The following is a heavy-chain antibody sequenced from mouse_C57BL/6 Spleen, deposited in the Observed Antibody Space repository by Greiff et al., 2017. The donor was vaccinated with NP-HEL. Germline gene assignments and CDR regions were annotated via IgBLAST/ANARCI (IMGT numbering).Heavy chain of an antibody. CDR2: IDPSDSET. J-gene: IGHJ1*03. V-gene: IGHV1-52*01. CDR1: GYTFTSYW. CDR3: ARSYGYDDFDV. D-gene: IGHD2-2*01. Sequence: VQLQQSGAELVRPGSSVKLSCKASGYTFTSYWMHWVKQRPIQGLEWIGNIDPSDSETHYNQKFKDKATLTVDKSSSTAYMQLSSLTSEDSAVYYCARSYGYDDFDVWGTGTTVTVSS.